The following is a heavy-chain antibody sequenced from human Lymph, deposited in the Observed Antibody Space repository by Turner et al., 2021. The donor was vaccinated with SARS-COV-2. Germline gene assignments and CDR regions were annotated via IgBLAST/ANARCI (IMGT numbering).Heavy chain of an antibody. Sequence: QVQLVESGGGVVQPGRSLRLSCAASGFTFSSYAMHWVRQAPGKGLEWVAVISYDGSNKNYADSVKCRFTISRDNSKNTRYLQMNSLRAEDTAVYYCARDDREFWSGYYTHYYYYGMDVWGQGTTVTVSS. CDR1: GFTFSSYA. V-gene: IGHV3-30*04. CDR2: ISYDGSNK. J-gene: IGHJ6*02. D-gene: IGHD3-3*01. CDR3: ARDDREFWSGYYTHYYYYGMDV.